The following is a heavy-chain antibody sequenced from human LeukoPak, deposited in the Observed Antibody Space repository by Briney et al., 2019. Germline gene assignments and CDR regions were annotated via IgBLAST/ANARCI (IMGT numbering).Heavy chain of an antibody. CDR3: ARRGGSGGLDY. J-gene: IGHJ4*02. V-gene: IGHV4-30-4*01. CDR1: GGSISSGDYY. CDR2: IYYSGST. Sequence: SETLSLTCTVSGGSISSGDYYWSWIRQPPGKGLEWIGYIYYSGSTYYNPSLKSRVTISVDTSKNQFSLKLSSVTATDTAVYYCARRGGSGGLDYWGQGTLVTVSS. D-gene: IGHD3-16*01.